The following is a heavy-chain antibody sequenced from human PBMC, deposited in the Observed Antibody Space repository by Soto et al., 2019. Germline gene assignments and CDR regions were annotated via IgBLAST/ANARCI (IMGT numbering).Heavy chain of an antibody. CDR3: ARLPRGQWRSHLDY. V-gene: IGHV3-7*01. CDR2: IKRDGSEE. Sequence: EVQLVESGGGLVQPGGSLRLSCVASGFTFNDYWISWVRQAPGKGLEWVANIKRDGSEEYYVDSVKGRFTISRDNAKNSVSLPMNGLRVEDTAVYYCARLPRGQWRSHLDYWGQGTLVTVSS. D-gene: IGHD6-19*01. CDR1: GFTFNDYW. J-gene: IGHJ4*02.